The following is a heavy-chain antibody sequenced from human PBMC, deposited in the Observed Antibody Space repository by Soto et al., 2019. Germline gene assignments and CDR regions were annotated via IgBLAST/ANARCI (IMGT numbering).Heavy chain of an antibody. CDR3: ATRDSSRFY. V-gene: IGHV4-4*02. D-gene: IGHD6-13*01. CDR2: SHQSGNT. Sequence: ASETLSLTCAVSGVSISRHDWWTWVRQPPGKGLEWIGESHQSGNTNYNSSLESRVTISVDKSKNQFSLKLSSVTVADTAVYYCATRDSSRFYWGQGTLVTVSS. J-gene: IGHJ4*02. CDR1: GVSISRHDW.